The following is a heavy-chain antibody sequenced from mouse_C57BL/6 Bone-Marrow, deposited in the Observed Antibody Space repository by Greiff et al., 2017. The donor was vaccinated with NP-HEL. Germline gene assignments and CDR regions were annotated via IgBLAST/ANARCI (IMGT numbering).Heavy chain of an antibody. CDR3: ARRGDTYYGSSAGDYFDY. CDR1: GYTFTSYW. J-gene: IGHJ2*01. V-gene: IGHV1-64*01. CDR2: IHPNSGST. Sequence: QVQLKQPGAELVKPGASVKLSCKASGYTFTSYWMHWVKQRPGQGLEWIGMIHPNSGSTNYNEKFKSKATLTVDKSSSTAYMQLSSLTSEDSAVYYCARRGDTYYGSSAGDYFDYWGQGTTLTVSS. D-gene: IGHD1-1*01.